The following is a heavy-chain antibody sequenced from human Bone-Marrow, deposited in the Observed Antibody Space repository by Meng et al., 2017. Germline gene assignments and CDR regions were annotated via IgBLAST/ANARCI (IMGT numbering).Heavy chain of an antibody. CDR3: ARSVGLATIPY. Sequence: SETLSLTCTVSGGSIGSSSYYWGWIRQPPGKGLEWIGSIYYSGSTYYNPSLKSRVTISVDTSKNQFSLKLSSVTAADTAVYYCARSVGLATIPYWGQGTRVTVSS. CDR1: GGSIGSSSYY. D-gene: IGHD5-24*01. V-gene: IGHV4-39*07. CDR2: IYYSGST. J-gene: IGHJ4*02.